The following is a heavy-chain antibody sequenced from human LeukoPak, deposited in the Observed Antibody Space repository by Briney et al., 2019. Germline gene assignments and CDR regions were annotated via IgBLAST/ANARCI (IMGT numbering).Heavy chain of an antibody. V-gene: IGHV4-59*08. CDR2: IYYSGST. D-gene: IGHD6-13*01. CDR1: GGSISSYY. Sequence: SETLSLTCAVSGGSISSYYWSWIRQPPGKGLEWIGYIYYSGSTNYNPSLKSRVTISVDTSKNQFSLKLSSVTAADTAVYYCAGRIAAAGPYYYYGMDVWGQGTTVTVSS. J-gene: IGHJ6*02. CDR3: AGRIAAAGPYYYYGMDV.